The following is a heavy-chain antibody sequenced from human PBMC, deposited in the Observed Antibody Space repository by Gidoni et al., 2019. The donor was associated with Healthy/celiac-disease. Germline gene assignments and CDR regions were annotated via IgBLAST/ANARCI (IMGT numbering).Heavy chain of an antibody. CDR1: GFSLSNARMV. D-gene: IGHD2-2*01. Sequence: QVTLKESGPVLVKPTETLTLTCTVSGFSLSNARMVVSWIRQPPGKALEWLAHIFSNDEKSYSTSLKSRLTISKETSKSQVVLTMTNMDPVDTATYYCVRIHFSMRRNWFDPWGQVTLVTVSS. J-gene: IGHJ5*02. CDR3: VRIHFSMRRNWFDP. CDR2: IFSNDEK. V-gene: IGHV2-26*01.